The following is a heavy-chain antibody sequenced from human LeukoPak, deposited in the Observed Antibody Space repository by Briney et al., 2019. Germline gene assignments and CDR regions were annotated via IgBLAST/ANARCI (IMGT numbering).Heavy chain of an antibody. D-gene: IGHD3-16*02. Sequence: GRSLRLSCAASGFTFSSHGMHWVRQAPGKGLEWVAVIWYDGSNKYYADSVKGRFTISRDDSKNTLYLQMTRLRAEDTAVYYCTREERGYIPAFWGQGTLVTVSS. CDR2: IWYDGSNK. CDR1: GFTFSSHG. J-gene: IGHJ4*02. V-gene: IGHV3-33*01. CDR3: TREERGYIPAF.